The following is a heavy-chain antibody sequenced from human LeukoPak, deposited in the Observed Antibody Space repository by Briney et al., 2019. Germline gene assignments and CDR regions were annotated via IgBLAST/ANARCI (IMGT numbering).Heavy chain of an antibody. J-gene: IGHJ4*02. D-gene: IGHD6-13*01. CDR1: GGSISSSTYY. CDR2: IYYSGST. Sequence: PSETLSLTCTVSGGSISSSTYYWGWIRQPPGKGLEWIGNIYYSGSTYYNPSLKSRVTISVDTSKNQFSLKLSSVTAADTAVYYCASYIAALFDYWGQGTLVTVSS. V-gene: IGHV4-39*01. CDR3: ASYIAALFDY.